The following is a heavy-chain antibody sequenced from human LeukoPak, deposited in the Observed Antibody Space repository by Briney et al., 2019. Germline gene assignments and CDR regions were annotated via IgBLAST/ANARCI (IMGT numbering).Heavy chain of an antibody. D-gene: IGHD5-12*01. CDR2: IYHSGST. CDR1: GVSISTYY. CDR3: ARGGGYASPIGY. J-gene: IGHJ4*02. V-gene: IGHV4-59*01. Sequence: SETLSLTCTLSGVSISTYYWSWLRQPPGKGLEWFGYIYHSGSTNYNPSLKSLVTISVDTSKNHFSLKLSSVTAADTAVYYCARGGGYASPIGYWGQGALVTVSS.